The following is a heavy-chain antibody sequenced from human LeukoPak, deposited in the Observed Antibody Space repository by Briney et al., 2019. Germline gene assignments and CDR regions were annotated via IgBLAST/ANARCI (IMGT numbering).Heavy chain of an antibody. D-gene: IGHD3-22*01. J-gene: IGHJ4*02. V-gene: IGHV3-15*01. CDR2: IKSKTDGGTT. CDR3: TTEALLYYYDSSGYYT. CDR1: GIIFNNAW. Sequence: GGSLRLSCAVSGIIFNNAWMSWVRQAPGKGLEWVGRIKSKTDGGTTEYAAPVKGRFTISRDDSKNTLYLQMNSLKTEDTAVYYCTTEALLYYYDSSGYYTWGQGTLVTVSS.